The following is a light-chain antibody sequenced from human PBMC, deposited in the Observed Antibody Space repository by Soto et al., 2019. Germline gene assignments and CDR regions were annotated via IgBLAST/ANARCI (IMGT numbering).Light chain of an antibody. CDR2: DAS. Sequence: VLTQSPGTLSLSPGEGATPSCRASQSVTSSNLAWYQQKPGQAPRLLIYDASIRASGIPDRFSGSGSGTDFILTISRLEPEDFAVYYCQQYGTSPVTFGQGTKLEIK. J-gene: IGKJ2*01. V-gene: IGKV3-20*01. CDR1: QSVTSSN. CDR3: QQYGTSPVT.